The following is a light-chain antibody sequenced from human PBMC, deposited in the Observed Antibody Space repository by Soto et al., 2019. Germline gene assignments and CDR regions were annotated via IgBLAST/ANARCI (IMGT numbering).Light chain of an antibody. Sequence: EILMTQSPATLSVFPGERATLSCRASQSVRSNLAWYQQKPGQAPRLLIYGASSRATGIPDRFSGSGSGTDFTLTISRLEPEDFAVYYCQQYGSSPQTFGQGTKVDIK. CDR1: QSVRSN. V-gene: IGKV3-20*01. CDR2: GAS. CDR3: QQYGSSPQT. J-gene: IGKJ1*01.